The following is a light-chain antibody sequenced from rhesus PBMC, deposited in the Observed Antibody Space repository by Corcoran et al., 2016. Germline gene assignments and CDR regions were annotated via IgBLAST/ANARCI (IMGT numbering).Light chain of an antibody. CDR1: QGISRY. V-gene: IGKV1-32*04. J-gene: IGKJ3*01. CDR2: YAN. Sequence: DIQMSQSPSSLSASVGDRVTITCRASQGISRYLNWSQQKPGKAPKLLIYYANSMASGVPSMFRGSGAVTDYTLTISSLQPEDFATYYCQQGYSSPVTFGPGTKLDIK. CDR3: QQGYSSPVT.